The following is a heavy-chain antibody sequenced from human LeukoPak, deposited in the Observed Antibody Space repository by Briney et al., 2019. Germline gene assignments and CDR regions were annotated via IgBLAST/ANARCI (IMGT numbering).Heavy chain of an antibody. D-gene: IGHD1-1*01. CDR1: SGSIISSSYY. CDR3: ASYNRHFDY. Sequence: SETLSLTCTVCSGSIISSSYYWGWIRQPPGKGLEWIGSIYYSGSTYYNPSLKSRVTISVDTSKNHFSLKVSSVTAADTAVYYCASYNRHFDYWGQGTLVTVSS. J-gene: IGHJ4*02. V-gene: IGHV4-39*02. CDR2: IYYSGST.